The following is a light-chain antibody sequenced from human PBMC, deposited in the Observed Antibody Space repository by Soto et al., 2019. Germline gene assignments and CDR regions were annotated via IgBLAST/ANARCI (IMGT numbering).Light chain of an antibody. CDR1: ASAIGRYNY. V-gene: IGLV2-8*01. Sequence: QSALTQPPSASGSPGQSVTISCIGTASAIGRYNYVSWYQHHPGKAPKLIIYQLTKRPSGVPDRFSGSKSGNTASLTVSGLQADDEADYYCNSYGGSNNYVFGAGTKVTVL. CDR2: QLT. J-gene: IGLJ1*01. CDR3: NSYGGSNNYV.